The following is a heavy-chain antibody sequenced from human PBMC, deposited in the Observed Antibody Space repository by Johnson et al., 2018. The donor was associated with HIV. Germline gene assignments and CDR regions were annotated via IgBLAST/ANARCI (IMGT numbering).Heavy chain of an antibody. D-gene: IGHD3-22*01. CDR3: ARPYYNTNDYYLYSFDI. CDR1: GFTFSSYW. J-gene: IGHJ3*02. V-gene: IGHV3-7*01. Sequence: VQLVESGGGLVQPGGSLRLSCAASGFTFSSYWMSWVRQAPGKGLEWVANIKQDGSEKYYVDSVRGRFTISRDNAANSLYLQMNSLRPEDTAVYYCARPYYNTNDYYLYSFDIWGQGTMVTVSS. CDR2: IKQDGSEK.